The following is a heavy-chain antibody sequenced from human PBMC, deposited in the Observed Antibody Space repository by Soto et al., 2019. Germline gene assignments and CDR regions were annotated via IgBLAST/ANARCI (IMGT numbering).Heavy chain of an antibody. CDR3: ARHPTGFTNWFDS. CDR2: ISYSATT. Sequence: LSLTCAVSRGSLSLSPYNGVWIRQPQKKGLEWIGTISYSATTYYNTSLKSRVTMSVDTSKNQFSLKLSSVTAADTAVYYCARHPTGFTNWFDSWGQGTLVTGSS. CDR1: RGSLSLSPYN. V-gene: IGHV4-39*01. J-gene: IGHJ5*01.